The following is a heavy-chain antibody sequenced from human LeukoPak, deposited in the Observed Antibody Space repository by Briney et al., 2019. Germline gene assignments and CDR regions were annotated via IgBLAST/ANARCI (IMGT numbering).Heavy chain of an antibody. CDR1: GYTFTSYD. J-gene: IGHJ5*02. V-gene: IGHV1-24*01. CDR2: FDPEDGET. D-gene: IGHD3-22*01. Sequence: ASVKVSCKASGYTFTSYDINWVRQATGQGLEWMGGFDPEDGETIYAQKFQGRVTMTEDTSTDTAYMELSSLRSEDTAVYYCATADSSALDPWGQEPWSPSPQ. CDR3: ATADSSALDP.